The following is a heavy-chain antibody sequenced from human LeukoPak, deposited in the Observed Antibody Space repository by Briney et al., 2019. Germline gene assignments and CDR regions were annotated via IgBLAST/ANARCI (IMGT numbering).Heavy chain of an antibody. Sequence: GGSLRLSCAASGFTVSDNYMSWVRQAPGKGLEWVSVMYSRGDTYYAGSVKGRFTFSRDISKNTLYLQMNGLRTEDTAMYYCARDAPQVPSAGVLASWGQGTLVTVSS. D-gene: IGHD6-13*01. CDR1: GFTVSDNY. CDR2: MYSRGDT. CDR3: ARDAPQVPSAGVLAS. J-gene: IGHJ5*02. V-gene: IGHV3-53*01.